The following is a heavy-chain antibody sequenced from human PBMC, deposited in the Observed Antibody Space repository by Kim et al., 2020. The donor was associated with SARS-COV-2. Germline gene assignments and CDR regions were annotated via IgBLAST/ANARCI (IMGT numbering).Heavy chain of an antibody. Sequence: ASVKVSCKASGYTFTGYYMHWVRQAPGQGLEWMGRINPNSGGTNYAQKFQGRVTMTRDTSISTAYMELSRLRSDDTAVYYCARDLAAAVTAYYYYYGMDVWGQGTTVTVSS. CDR1: GYTFTGYY. J-gene: IGHJ6*02. CDR2: INPNSGGT. D-gene: IGHD6-13*01. CDR3: ARDLAAAVTAYYYYYGMDV. V-gene: IGHV1-2*06.